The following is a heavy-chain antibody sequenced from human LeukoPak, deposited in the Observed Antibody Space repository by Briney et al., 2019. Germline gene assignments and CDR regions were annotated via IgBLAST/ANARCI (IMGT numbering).Heavy chain of an antibody. V-gene: IGHV3-23*01. CDR3: AKDLTIVVVPRRTVDP. J-gene: IGHJ5*02. CDR2: ISGSGGST. CDR1: GFTFSSYA. Sequence: GGSLRLSCAASGFTFSSYAMSWVRQAPGKGLEWASAISGSGGSTCYADSVKGRFTISRDNSKNTLYLQMNSLRAEDTAVYYCAKDLTIVVVPRRTVDPWGQGTLVTVSS. D-gene: IGHD2-15*01.